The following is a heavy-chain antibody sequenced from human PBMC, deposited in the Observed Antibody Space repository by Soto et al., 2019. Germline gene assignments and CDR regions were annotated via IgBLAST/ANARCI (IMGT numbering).Heavy chain of an antibody. CDR2: INAGNGNT. CDR1: GYTFTSYA. J-gene: IGHJ4*02. CDR3: ARVAAVGPFDY. D-gene: IGHD6-13*01. Sequence: ASVKVSCKASGYTFTSYAMQWVRQAPGQRLEWMGWINAGNGNTKYSQKFQGRVTITRDTSASTAYMELSSLRSEDTAVYYCARVAAVGPFDYWGQGTLVTVYS. V-gene: IGHV1-3*01.